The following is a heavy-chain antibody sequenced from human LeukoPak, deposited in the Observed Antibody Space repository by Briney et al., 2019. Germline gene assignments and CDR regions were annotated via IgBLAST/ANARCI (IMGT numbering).Heavy chain of an antibody. CDR3: ARSPAGANYYLDV. J-gene: IGHJ6*03. D-gene: IGHD1-14*01. CDR2: INRDGSTI. Sequence: PGGSLRLSCEASGFTFSTNWMHWVRQAPGKGLVWVSRINRDGSTISYADSVKGRFTISRDNAKNSLSLQMNSLRAEDTAVYYCARSPAGANYYLDVWGKGTTVTISS. CDR1: GFTFSTNW. V-gene: IGHV3-74*01.